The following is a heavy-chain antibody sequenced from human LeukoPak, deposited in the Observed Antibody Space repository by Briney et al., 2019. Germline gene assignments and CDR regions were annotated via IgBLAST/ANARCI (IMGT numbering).Heavy chain of an antibody. V-gene: IGHV4-38-2*01. CDR1: GYSIGSGFY. Sequence: LETLSLTCAVSGYSIGSGFYWGWIRQPPGKGLEWIGSIFHSGSTYYNPSLKSRVTISVDTSKNQFSLKLSSVTAADTALYYCARASGSYGSGSYYYSGMDVWGKGTTVTVSS. CDR3: ARASGSYGSGSYYYSGMDV. J-gene: IGHJ6*04. D-gene: IGHD3-10*01. CDR2: IFHSGST.